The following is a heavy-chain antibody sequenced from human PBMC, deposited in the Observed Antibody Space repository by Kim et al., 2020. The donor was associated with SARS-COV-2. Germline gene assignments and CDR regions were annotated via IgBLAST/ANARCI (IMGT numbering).Heavy chain of an antibody. CDR3: ARSRGSSSWYRGTYYYYGMDV. CDR1: GFTFSSYE. V-gene: IGHV3-48*03. D-gene: IGHD6-13*01. Sequence: GGSLRLSCAASGFTFSSYEMNWVRQAPGKGLEWVSYISSSGSTIYYADSVKGRFTISRDNAKNSLYLQMNSLRAEDTAVYYCARSRGSSSWYRGTYYYYGMDVWGQGTTVTVSS. J-gene: IGHJ6*02. CDR2: ISSSGSTI.